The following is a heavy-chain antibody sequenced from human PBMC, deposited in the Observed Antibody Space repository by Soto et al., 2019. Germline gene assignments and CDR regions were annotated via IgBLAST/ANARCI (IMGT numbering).Heavy chain of an antibody. Sequence: ASVKVSCKASQYTFTSYYIHWVRQAPGQGLEWMGRINPIDGSTSYAQKFQGRVTVTRDTSTSTVYMELSSLRSEDTAVYYCARAPITNYGSGGNWFDPWRQGTLVTVSS. D-gene: IGHD3-10*01. CDR2: INPIDGST. CDR3: ARAPITNYGSGGNWFDP. J-gene: IGHJ5*02. V-gene: IGHV1-46*01. CDR1: QYTFTSYY.